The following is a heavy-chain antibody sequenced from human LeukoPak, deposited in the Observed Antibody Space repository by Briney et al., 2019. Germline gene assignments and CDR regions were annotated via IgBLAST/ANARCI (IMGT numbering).Heavy chain of an antibody. V-gene: IGHV3-74*01. D-gene: IGHD3-10*01. J-gene: IGHJ6*03. Sequence: GGPLRLSCAASGCTFSSYWMRWVRQPPGKGLVWVSRINSDGSTTNYADSVKGRFTISRDNAKNTLYLQMNSLSAEDTAVYYCARACYGYMDVWGKGTTVTISS. CDR1: GCTFSSYW. CDR2: INSDGSTT. CDR3: ARACYGYMDV.